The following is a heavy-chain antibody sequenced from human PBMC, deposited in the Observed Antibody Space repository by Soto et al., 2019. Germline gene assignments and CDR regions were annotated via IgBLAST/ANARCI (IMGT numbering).Heavy chain of an antibody. CDR3: AKADGEQWLIPHLDN. J-gene: IGHJ4*02. Sequence: EVQLLESGGGVEQQGGSLRLSCEASGFNFKKFAMGWVRQAPGEGLEWVSGISCCGGSTSYADSVKGRFTLARDDSKNTLSLHLNSLRFEDTARYFCAKADGEQWLIPHLDNWGQGTLATVS. D-gene: IGHD6-19*01. CDR2: ISCCGGST. V-gene: IGHV3-23*01. CDR1: GFNFKKFA.